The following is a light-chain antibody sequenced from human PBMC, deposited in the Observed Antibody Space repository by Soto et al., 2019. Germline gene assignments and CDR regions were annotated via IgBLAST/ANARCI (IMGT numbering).Light chain of an antibody. CDR3: SSYTSYSTYV. CDR2: EVS. V-gene: IGLV2-14*03. CDR1: SSDLGAYKY. Sequence: QSALTQPASVSGSPGQSITISCAGTSSDLGAYKYVSWYQQHPDKAPKLILYEVSRRPSGVSNRFSGSKSGNTASLTISGLQAEDEADYYCSSYTSYSTYVFGTGTKVTVL. J-gene: IGLJ1*01.